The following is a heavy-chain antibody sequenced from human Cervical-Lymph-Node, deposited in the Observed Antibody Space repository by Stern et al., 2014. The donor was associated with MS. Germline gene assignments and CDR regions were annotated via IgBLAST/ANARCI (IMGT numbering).Heavy chain of an antibody. CDR2: IFPGGSDI. Sequence: EVHLVEYGPEVKRPGESLKISCQASGYTFTSYWIGWVRQMPGKGLEWIAIIFPGGSDIRYSPSFQGQVTISADKSSSTAYLQWNNLKASDTAIYYCARQRYFDYWGQGTLVTVSS. CDR1: GYTFTSYW. J-gene: IGHJ4*02. CDR3: ARQRYFDY. V-gene: IGHV5-51*01.